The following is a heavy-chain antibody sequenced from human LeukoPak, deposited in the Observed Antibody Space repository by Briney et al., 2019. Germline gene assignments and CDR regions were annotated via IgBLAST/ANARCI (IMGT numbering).Heavy chain of an antibody. J-gene: IGHJ4*02. CDR1: GFTFSSYG. CDR3: AKEAILTNYLYNFDY. Sequence: GGSLRLSCAASGFTFSSYGMHWVRQAPGKGLEWVAVISYDGSNKNYADSVKGRFTISRDNSKNTLYLQMNSLRAEDTAVYYCAKEAILTNYLYNFDYWGQGTLVTASS. V-gene: IGHV3-30*18. D-gene: IGHD3-9*01. CDR2: ISYDGSNK.